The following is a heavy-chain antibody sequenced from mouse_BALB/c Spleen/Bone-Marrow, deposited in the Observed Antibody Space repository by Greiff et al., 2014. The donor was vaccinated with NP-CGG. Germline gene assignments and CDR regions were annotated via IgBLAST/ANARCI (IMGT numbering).Heavy chain of an antibody. D-gene: IGHD1-1*01. J-gene: IGHJ3*01. CDR1: GYTFTSYW. CDR2: IYPSDSYT. Sequence: QVQLQQPGAELVRPGASVKLSCKASGYTFTSYWINWVRQRPGQGLEWIGNIYPSDSYTNYNQKFKDKATLTVDKSSSTAYMQLSSPTSEDSAVYYCTRVRGYGSRAWFAYWGQETLVTVSA. V-gene: IGHV1-69*02. CDR3: TRVRGYGSRAWFAY.